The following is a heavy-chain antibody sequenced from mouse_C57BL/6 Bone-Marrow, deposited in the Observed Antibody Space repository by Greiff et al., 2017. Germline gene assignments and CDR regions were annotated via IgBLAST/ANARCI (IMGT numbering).Heavy chain of an antibody. J-gene: IGHJ2*01. V-gene: IGHV1-15*01. Sequence: VKLQESGAELVRPGASVTLSCKASGYTFTDYEMHWVKQTPVHGLEWIGAIDPETGGTAYNQKFKGKAILTADKSSSTAYMELRSLTSEDSAVYYCTRERAFITTVVSFDYWGQGTTLTVSS. D-gene: IGHD1-1*01. CDR2: IDPETGGT. CDR1: GYTFTDYE. CDR3: TRERAFITTVVSFDY.